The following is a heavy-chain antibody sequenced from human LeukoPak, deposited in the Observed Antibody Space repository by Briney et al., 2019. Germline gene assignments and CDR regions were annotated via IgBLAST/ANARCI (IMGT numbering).Heavy chain of an antibody. CDR2: IKTTGLTT. J-gene: IGHJ6*03. CDR1: GFTVSSNY. V-gene: IGHV3-11*04. CDR3: ARAGQLRYMDV. Sequence: GGSLRLSCAASGFTVSSNYMSWVRQAPGKGLEWISNIKTTGLTTYYADSVKGRFTISRDNAKNSLFLQMNSLRADDTAIYYCARAGQLRYMDVWGKGTAVTVSS.